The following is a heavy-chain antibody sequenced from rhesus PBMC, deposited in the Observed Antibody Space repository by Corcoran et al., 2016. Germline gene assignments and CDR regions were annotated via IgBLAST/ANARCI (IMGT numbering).Heavy chain of an antibody. CDR3: ARYIATAFGY. Sequence: QVQLQESGPGLVKPSETLSLTCAVSGGSFSSYWWSWIRQPPGKGLEWIGEINGNSGSTNYNPALKRRVTISKDASKNQFSLKLSSVTAADTAVYYCARYIATAFGYWGQGVLVTVSS. V-gene: IGHV4-80*01. CDR2: INGNSGST. D-gene: IGHD6-25*01. CDR1: GGSFSSYW. J-gene: IGHJ4*01.